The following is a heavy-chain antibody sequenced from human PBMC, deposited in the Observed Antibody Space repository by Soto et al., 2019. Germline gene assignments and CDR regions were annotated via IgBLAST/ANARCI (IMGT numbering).Heavy chain of an antibody. Sequence: SQTLSLTCAISGDSVSSNSAAWNWIRQSPSRGLEWLGRTYYRSKWYNDYAVSVKSRITINPDTSKNQFSLQLNSVTPEDTAVYYCARELGAARHYYYYGMDVWGQGTTVTVSS. J-gene: IGHJ6*02. V-gene: IGHV6-1*01. CDR2: TYYRSKWYN. CDR1: GDSVSSNSAA. CDR3: ARELGAARHYYYYGMDV. D-gene: IGHD6-6*01.